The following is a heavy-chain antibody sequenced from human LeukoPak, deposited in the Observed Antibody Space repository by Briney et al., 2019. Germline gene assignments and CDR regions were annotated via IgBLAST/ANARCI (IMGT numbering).Heavy chain of an antibody. J-gene: IGHJ4*02. Sequence: GGPLRLSCAASGFTFNNYAMNWVRQAPGKGLEWVSSISGGGETTYYADSAKGRFTISRDNSQNTLYLQMNSLRAEDTAVYYCARDYADYVGYFFFDYWGQGTLVTVSS. CDR3: ARDYADYVGYFFFDY. V-gene: IGHV3-23*01. CDR2: ISGGGETT. D-gene: IGHD4-17*01. CDR1: GFTFNNYA.